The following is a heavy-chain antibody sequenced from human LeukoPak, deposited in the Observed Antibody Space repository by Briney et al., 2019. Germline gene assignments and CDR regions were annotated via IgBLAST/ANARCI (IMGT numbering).Heavy chain of an antibody. CDR1: GFSFTTYW. CDR3: ARRYYDILTGYYDAFDM. D-gene: IGHD3-9*01. V-gene: IGHV5-51*01. CDR2: IYPGDSDT. Sequence: GESLKISCKGSGFSFTTYWIGWVRQMPGKGLEWMGIIYPGDSDTRYRPSFQGQVTISADKSISPAYLQWSSLKASDTAMYYCARRYYDILTGYYDAFDMWGQGTMVTVSS. J-gene: IGHJ3*02.